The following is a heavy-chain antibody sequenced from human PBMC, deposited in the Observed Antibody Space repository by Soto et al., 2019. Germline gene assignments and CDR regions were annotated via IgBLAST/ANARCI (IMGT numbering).Heavy chain of an antibody. V-gene: IGHV3-9*01. CDR3: AKIARTDAFDI. Sequence: EVQLVESGGGLVQPGRSLRLSCAASGFTFDDYAMHWVRQAPGKGLEWVSGISWNSGSIGYAGSVKGRFTISRDNAKNSLYLQMNSLRAEDTALYYCAKIARTDAFDIWGQGTMVTVSS. J-gene: IGHJ3*02. CDR2: ISWNSGSI. CDR1: GFTFDDYA.